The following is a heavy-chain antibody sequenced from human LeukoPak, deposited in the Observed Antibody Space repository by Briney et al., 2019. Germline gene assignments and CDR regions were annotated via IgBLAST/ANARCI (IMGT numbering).Heavy chain of an antibody. Sequence: GGSLRLSCAASGFTFSSYEMNWVRQAPGKGPEWVSYISSSGSTIYYADSVKGRFTISRDIAKNSLYLQMNSLRAEDTAVYYCAREPRRRIAVAGTSDAFDIWGQGTMVTVSS. CDR3: AREPRRRIAVAGTSDAFDI. CDR1: GFTFSSYE. D-gene: IGHD6-19*01. CDR2: ISSSGSTI. V-gene: IGHV3-48*03. J-gene: IGHJ3*02.